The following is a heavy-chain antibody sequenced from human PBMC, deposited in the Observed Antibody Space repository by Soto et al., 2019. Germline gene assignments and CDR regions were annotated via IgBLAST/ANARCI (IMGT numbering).Heavy chain of an antibody. Sequence: SETLSLTCTVSGGSISSSSYYWGWIRQPPGKGLEWIGSIYYSGSTYYNPSLKSRVTISVDTSKNQFSLKLSSVTAADTAVYYCARGGYCSGGSCYPSIGIDFDYWGQGTLVTVSS. CDR1: GGSISSSSYY. D-gene: IGHD2-15*01. V-gene: IGHV4-39*07. J-gene: IGHJ4*02. CDR2: IYYSGST. CDR3: ARGGYCSGGSCYPSIGIDFDY.